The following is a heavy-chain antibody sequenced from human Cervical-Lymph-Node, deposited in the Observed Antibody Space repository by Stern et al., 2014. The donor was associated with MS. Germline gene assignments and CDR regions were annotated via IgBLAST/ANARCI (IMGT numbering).Heavy chain of an antibody. J-gene: IGHJ4*02. V-gene: IGHV4-59*08. CDR1: GGSISSYF. Sequence: VQLVESGPGLVKPSESLSLTCTVSGGSISSYFWSWIRQPPGKGLEWIGYIYSSGSTDYNPSLKSRVSMSVEPSKKQISLKLSSVTAADTAVYYCARHESAYSSPYFDYWGQGTLVTVST. CDR3: ARHESAYSSPYFDY. D-gene: IGHD3-22*01. CDR2: IYSSGST.